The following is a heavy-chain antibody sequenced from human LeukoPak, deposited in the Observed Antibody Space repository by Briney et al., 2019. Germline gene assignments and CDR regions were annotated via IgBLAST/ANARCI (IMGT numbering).Heavy chain of an antibody. Sequence: GGSLRLSCAASGFTFSSYSMNWVRQAPGKGLEWVSSISSSSYIYHADSVKGRFTISRDNAKNSLYLQMNSLRAEDTAVYYCARDIGINWFDPWGQGTLVTVSS. J-gene: IGHJ5*02. CDR1: GFTFSSYS. V-gene: IGHV3-21*01. CDR2: ISSSSYI. D-gene: IGHD2-15*01. CDR3: ARDIGINWFDP.